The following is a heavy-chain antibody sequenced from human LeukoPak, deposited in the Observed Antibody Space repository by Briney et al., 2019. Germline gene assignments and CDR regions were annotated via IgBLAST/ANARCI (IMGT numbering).Heavy chain of an antibody. CDR2: INPNSGGT. CDR1: GYTFTGYY. Sequence: GASVKVSCKASGYTFTGYYMHWVRQAPGQGLEWMGWINPNSGGTNYAQKFQGRVTMTRDTSISTAYMEPSRLRSDDTAVYYCARVRWIQLWKAPGLVDYWGQGTLVTVSS. V-gene: IGHV1-2*02. J-gene: IGHJ4*02. D-gene: IGHD5-18*01. CDR3: ARVRWIQLWKAPGLVDY.